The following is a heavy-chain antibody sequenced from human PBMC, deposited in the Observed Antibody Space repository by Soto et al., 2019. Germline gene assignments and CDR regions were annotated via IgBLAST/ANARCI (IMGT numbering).Heavy chain of an antibody. CDR2: ISSSSNYI. D-gene: IGHD2-8*01. CDR1: GFIFSTYR. Sequence: EVQLVESGGGLVKPGGSLRLSCAASGFIFSTYRMNWVRQAPGKGLEWVSSISSSSNYIYYADSVKGRFTISRDNAKNSLYLQMTSLRVEDTAVYYCARLGYCINGACSAFEAFDIWGQGTMVTVSS. J-gene: IGHJ3*02. CDR3: ARLGYCINGACSAFEAFDI. V-gene: IGHV3-21*01.